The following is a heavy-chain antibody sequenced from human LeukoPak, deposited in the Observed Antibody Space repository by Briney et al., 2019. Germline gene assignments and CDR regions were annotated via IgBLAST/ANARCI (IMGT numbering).Heavy chain of an antibody. D-gene: IGHD6-6*01. Sequence: KVSCKASGYTFTSYDINWVRQATGQELEWMGWMNPNSGNTGYAQKFQGRVTMTRNTSISTAYMELSSLRSEDTAVYYCARVVSSSPIHNFDYWGQGTLVTVSS. V-gene: IGHV1-8*01. CDR2: MNPNSGNT. CDR3: ARVVSSSPIHNFDY. CDR1: GYTFTSYD. J-gene: IGHJ4*02.